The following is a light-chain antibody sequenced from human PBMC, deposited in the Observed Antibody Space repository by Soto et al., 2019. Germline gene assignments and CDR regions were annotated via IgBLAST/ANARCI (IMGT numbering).Light chain of an antibody. CDR2: DAS. CDR3: QQRDIWPWT. V-gene: IGKV3-11*01. Sequence: EIVMTQSPATLSVSPGERATLSCRASQTIRSNFLGWYQQKPGQAPRLLMYDASKRATGIPARFSGSGSGTDFTLTISSLEPEDFAVYYCQQRDIWPWTFGQGTKVDIK. J-gene: IGKJ1*01. CDR1: QTIRSN.